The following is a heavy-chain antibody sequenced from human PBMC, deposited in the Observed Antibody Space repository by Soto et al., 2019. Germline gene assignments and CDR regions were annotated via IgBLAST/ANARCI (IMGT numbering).Heavy chain of an antibody. V-gene: IGHV3-33*01. CDR3: ARAMYSSGWYSGAFDI. J-gene: IGHJ3*02. Sequence: QVQLVESGGAVVQPGRSLRLSCAASGFTFSSYGMHGVRKAPGKGLEWGAVIGKDGSNKYYADSVKGRFTISRDNSKNTLYLQMNSLRAEDTAVYYCARAMYSSGWYSGAFDIWGQGTMVTVSS. CDR2: IGKDGSNK. D-gene: IGHD6-19*01. CDR1: GFTFSSYG.